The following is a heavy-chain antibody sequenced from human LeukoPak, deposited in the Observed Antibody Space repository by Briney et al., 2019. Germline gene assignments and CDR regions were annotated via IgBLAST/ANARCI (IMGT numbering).Heavy chain of an antibody. J-gene: IGHJ3*02. V-gene: IGHV1-69*13. CDR3: ARALRVHARPRNSGWSQEAFDI. CDR2: IIPIFGTA. CDR1: GGTFSSYA. Sequence: ASVKVSCKASGGTFSSYAISWVRQAPGQGLEWMGGIIPIFGTANYAQKFQGRVTITADESTSTAYMEPSSLRSEDTAVYYCARALRVHARPRNSGWSQEAFDIWGQGTMVTVSS. D-gene: IGHD6-19*01.